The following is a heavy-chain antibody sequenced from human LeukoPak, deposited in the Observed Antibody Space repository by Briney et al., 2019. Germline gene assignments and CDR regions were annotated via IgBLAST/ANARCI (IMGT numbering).Heavy chain of an antibody. Sequence: ASVKVSCKASGCTFSSYAISWVRQAPGQGLEWMGGIIPIFGTANYAQKFQGRVTITTDESTSTAYMELSSLRSEDTAVYYCARDRVCSGGSCYPRWFDPWGQGTLVTVSS. CDR1: GCTFSSYA. D-gene: IGHD2-15*01. CDR2: IIPIFGTA. V-gene: IGHV1-69*05. CDR3: ARDRVCSGGSCYPRWFDP. J-gene: IGHJ5*02.